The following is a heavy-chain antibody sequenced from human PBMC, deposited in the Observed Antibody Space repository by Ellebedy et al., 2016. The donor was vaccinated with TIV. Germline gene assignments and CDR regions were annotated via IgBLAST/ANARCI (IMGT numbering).Heavy chain of an antibody. Sequence: GESLKISCAASGFTFSSYGMHWVRQAPGKGLEWVAVIWYDGSDKYYADSVKGRFTISRDISKNTLYLQVRSLRVEGTAVYHCARDGGIAATGSWSGFDLWGQGTMVAVSS. CDR1: GFTFSSYG. J-gene: IGHJ3*01. V-gene: IGHV3-33*01. D-gene: IGHD6-25*01. CDR2: IWYDGSDK. CDR3: ARDGGIAATGSWSGFDL.